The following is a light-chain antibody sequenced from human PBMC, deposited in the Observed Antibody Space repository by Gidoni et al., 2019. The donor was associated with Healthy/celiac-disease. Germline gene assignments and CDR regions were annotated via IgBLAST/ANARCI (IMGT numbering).Light chain of an antibody. V-gene: IGKV2-30*02. J-gene: IGKJ2*01. CDR2: KVS. CDR1: QSLVHSDGNTY. CDR3: MQGTHWPPMYT. Sequence: VVMTQSPLSLPVTLGQPASISCRSSQSLVHSDGNTYLNWFQQRPGQSPRRLIYKVSNRDSGVPDRCSGSGSGTDVTLKISRVEAEDVGVYYCMQGTHWPPMYTFGQGTKLEIK.